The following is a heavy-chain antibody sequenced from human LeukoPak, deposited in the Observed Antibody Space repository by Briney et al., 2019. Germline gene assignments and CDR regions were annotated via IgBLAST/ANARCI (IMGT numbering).Heavy chain of an antibody. CDR1: VGTFSSYA. CDR2: IIPIFGTA. D-gene: IGHD6-13*01. V-gene: IGHV1-69*05. Sequence: ASVKVSCKASVGTFSSYAISWVRPAPGQGLEWMGRIIPIFGTANYAQKFQGRVTITTDESTSTAYMELSSLRSEDTAVYYCATGIAAAGTGYWGQGTLVTVSS. CDR3: ATGIAAAGTGY. J-gene: IGHJ4*02.